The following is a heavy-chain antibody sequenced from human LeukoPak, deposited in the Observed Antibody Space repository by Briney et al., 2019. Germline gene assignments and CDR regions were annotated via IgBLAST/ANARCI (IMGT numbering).Heavy chain of an antibody. CDR1: GGSISSSNW. Sequence: PSETLSLTCAVSGGSISSSNWWSWVRQPPGKGLEWTGEINDSRSTNYNPSLKSRVAISVDKSKNQFSLKPSTVTAADTAVYYCASRGSYYDFWSAHSSKLYDAFDIWGQGTMVTVSS. CDR2: INDSRST. CDR3: ASRGSYYDFWSAHSSKLYDAFDI. J-gene: IGHJ3*02. V-gene: IGHV4-4*02. D-gene: IGHD3-3*01.